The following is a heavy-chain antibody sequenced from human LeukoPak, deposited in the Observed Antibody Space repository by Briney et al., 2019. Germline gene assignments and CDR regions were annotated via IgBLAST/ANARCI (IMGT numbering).Heavy chain of an antibody. Sequence: ASVKVSCKASGYTFTSYGISWVRQAPGQGLEWTGWISAYNGNTNYAQKLQGRVTMTTDTSTSTAYMELRSLRSDDTAVYYCARDYLWGFTDAFDIWGQGTMVTVSS. D-gene: IGHD4/OR15-4a*01. V-gene: IGHV1-18*01. CDR2: ISAYNGNT. CDR3: ARDYLWGFTDAFDI. J-gene: IGHJ3*02. CDR1: GYTFTSYG.